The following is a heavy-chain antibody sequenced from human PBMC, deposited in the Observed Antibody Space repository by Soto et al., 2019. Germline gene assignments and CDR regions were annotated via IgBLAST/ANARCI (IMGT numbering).Heavy chain of an antibody. Sequence: PGGSLRLSCAASGFTFNYYWMHWVRQAPWQGLVWVSHIHSDGSTTTYADSVKGRFTISRDNAKNTLYLQMNSLRAEDTAVYYCVRGDKGGFSLWAQGSTVTVSS. CDR1: GFTFNYYW. CDR2: IHSDGSTT. J-gene: IGHJ6*02. D-gene: IGHD2-15*01. V-gene: IGHV3-74*01. CDR3: VRGDKGGFSL.